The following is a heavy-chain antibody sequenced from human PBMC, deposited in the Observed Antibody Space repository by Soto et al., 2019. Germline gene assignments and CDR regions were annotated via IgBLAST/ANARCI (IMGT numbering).Heavy chain of an antibody. J-gene: IGHJ6*02. CDR2: INPSGGST. Sequence: QVQLVQSGAEVKKPGASVQVSCKASGYTFTSYYMHWVRQAPGQGLECMGIINPSGGSTSYAQKFQGRVTMNMDTSTSTVYMELSRLRSEDTAVYYCARVLAEGPYYYYGMDVWGQGTTVTVSS. CDR3: ARVLAEGPYYYYGMDV. V-gene: IGHV1-46*01. CDR1: GYTFTSYY.